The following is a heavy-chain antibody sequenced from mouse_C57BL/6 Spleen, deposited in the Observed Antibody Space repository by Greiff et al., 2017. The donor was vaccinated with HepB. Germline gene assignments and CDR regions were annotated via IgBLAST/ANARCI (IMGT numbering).Heavy chain of an antibody. CDR1: GYTFTSYW. D-gene: IGHD1-1*01. CDR2: INPSNGGT. V-gene: IGHV1-53*01. J-gene: IGHJ4*01. Sequence: QVQLQQPGTELVKPGASVKLSCKASGYTFTSYWMHWVKQRPGQGLEWIGNINPSNGGTNYNEKFKSKATLTVDKSSSTAYVQLSSLTSEDSAVYYCARSDYYGSSYGYAMDYWGQGTSVTVSS. CDR3: ARSDYYGSSYGYAMDY.